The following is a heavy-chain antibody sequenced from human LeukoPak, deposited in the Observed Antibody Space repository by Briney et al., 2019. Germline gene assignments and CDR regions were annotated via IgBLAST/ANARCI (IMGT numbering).Heavy chain of an antibody. Sequence: GGSLRLSCAASGFTFTSYAMSWVRQAPGKGLEWVSAISGSGGSTYYADSVKGRFTVSRDNSKNTLYLQMNSLRAEDTAVYYCAKDKRVVTPYYFDYWGQGTLVTVSS. CDR1: GFTFTSYA. CDR3: AKDKRVVTPYYFDY. J-gene: IGHJ4*02. CDR2: ISGSGGST. D-gene: IGHD3-22*01. V-gene: IGHV3-23*01.